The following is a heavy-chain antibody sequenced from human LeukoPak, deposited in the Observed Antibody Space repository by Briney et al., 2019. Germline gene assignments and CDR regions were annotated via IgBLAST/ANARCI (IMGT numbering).Heavy chain of an antibody. Sequence: PGGSLRLSCAASGFTFNNYAMSWVRQAPGKGLEWVSTISGSDDNTYYADSVKGRFTISRDISKNTLYLQMNSLRADDTAVYYCANDLDYWGQGTLVTVSS. J-gene: IGHJ4*02. CDR1: GFTFNNYA. CDR2: ISGSDDNT. CDR3: ANDLDY. V-gene: IGHV3-23*01.